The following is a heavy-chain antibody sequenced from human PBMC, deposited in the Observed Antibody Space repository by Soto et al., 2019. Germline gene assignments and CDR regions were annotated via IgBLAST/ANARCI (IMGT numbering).Heavy chain of an antibody. J-gene: IGHJ4*02. D-gene: IGHD4-4*01. CDR2: INMDGSST. V-gene: IGHV3-74*01. CDR1: GFTFSSDW. CDR3: ARGPRGLYGNDY. Sequence: GGSLRLSCEASGFTFSSDWMHWVRQAAGKGLVWVSRINMDGSSTNYADSVKGRFTISRDNAKNTLYLQMNSLRADDTAVYYCARGPRGLYGNDYWGQGALVTVSS.